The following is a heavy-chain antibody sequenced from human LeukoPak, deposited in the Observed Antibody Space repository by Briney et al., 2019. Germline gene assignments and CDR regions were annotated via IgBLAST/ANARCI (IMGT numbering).Heavy chain of an antibody. CDR1: GFTVSSNY. CDR2: INHSGST. Sequence: PGGSLRLSCAASGFTVSSNYMNWVRQAPGKGLEWIGEINHSGSTNYNPSLKSRVTISVDTSKNQFSLKLSSVTAADTAVYYCARRESWQQLEDYWGQGTLVTVSS. D-gene: IGHD6-13*01. J-gene: IGHJ4*02. CDR3: ARRESWQQLEDY. V-gene: IGHV4-34*01.